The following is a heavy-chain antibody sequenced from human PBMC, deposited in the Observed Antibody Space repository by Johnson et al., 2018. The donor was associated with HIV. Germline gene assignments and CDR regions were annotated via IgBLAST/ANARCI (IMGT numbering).Heavy chain of an antibody. CDR1: GFTFSNAW. CDR3: TTRGFVVVPAAKLHAFDI. J-gene: IGHJ3*02. V-gene: IGHV3-15*01. Sequence: VQLVESGGGLVKPGGSLRLSCAASGFTFSNAWLSWVRKAPGQGLEWVGRITRKIDGGTTDYAAPVKGRFTISRDDSKNTLYLQMNSLKTEDTAVYYCTTRGFVVVPAAKLHAFDIWGQGTMVTVSS. D-gene: IGHD2-2*01. CDR2: ITRKIDGGTT.